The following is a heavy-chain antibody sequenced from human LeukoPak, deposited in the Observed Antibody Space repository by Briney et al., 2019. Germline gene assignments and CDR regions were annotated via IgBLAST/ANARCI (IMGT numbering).Heavy chain of an antibody. D-gene: IGHD1-26*01. CDR2: ISYDGSNK. CDR1: GYTFTRYY. J-gene: IGHJ4*02. Sequence: SCKASGYTFTRYYMHWVRQAPGKGLEWVAVISYDGSNKYYADSAKGRFTISRDNSKNTLYLQMSSLRAEDTAAYYCAKDRDGLGVAGVGYWGQGTLVTVSS. CDR3: AKDRDGLGVAGVGY. V-gene: IGHV3-30*18.